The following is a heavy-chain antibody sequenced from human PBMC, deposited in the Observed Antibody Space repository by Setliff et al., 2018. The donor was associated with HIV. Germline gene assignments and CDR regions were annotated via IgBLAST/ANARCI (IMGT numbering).Heavy chain of an antibody. CDR1: GFTFSSCW. CDR2: IKQDGSEK. J-gene: IGHJ4*02. Sequence: PGGSLRLSCAASGFTFSSCWVTWVRQGPGKGLEWVANIKQDGSEKYYVDSVKGRFNISRDNSKNSLYLQMNSLRAEDTAVYYCAKDKGGYNWNYFDYWGPGTQVTVSS. CDR3: AKDKGGYNWNYFDY. V-gene: IGHV3-7*01. D-gene: IGHD1-20*01.